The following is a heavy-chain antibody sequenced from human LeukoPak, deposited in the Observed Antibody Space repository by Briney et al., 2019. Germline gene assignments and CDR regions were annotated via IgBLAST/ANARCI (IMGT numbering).Heavy chain of an antibody. CDR2: IYHSGST. Sequence: SETLSLTCTVSGGSISSSSYYWGWIRQPPGKGLEWIGSIYHSGSTYYNPSLKSRVTISVDTSKNQFSLKLSSVTAADTAVYYCARLVSGWYPGQYNEGEYFDYWGQGTLVTVSS. CDR3: ARLVSGWYPGQYNEGEYFDY. CDR1: GGSISSSSYY. J-gene: IGHJ4*02. V-gene: IGHV4-39*07. D-gene: IGHD6-19*01.